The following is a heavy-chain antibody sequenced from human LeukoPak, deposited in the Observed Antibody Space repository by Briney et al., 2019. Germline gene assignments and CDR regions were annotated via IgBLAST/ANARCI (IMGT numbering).Heavy chain of an antibody. CDR2: ISSSSSTI. V-gene: IGHV3-48*02. CDR1: GFTFSSYS. J-gene: IGHJ6*03. CDR3: ARGWYEALYYYYYYMDV. D-gene: IGHD6-13*01. Sequence: GGSLRLSCAASGFTFSSYSMNWVRQAPGKGLEWVSYISSSSSTIYYADSVEGRFTISRDNAKNSLYPQMNSLRDEDTAVYYCARGWYEALYYYYYYMDVWGKGTTVTVSS.